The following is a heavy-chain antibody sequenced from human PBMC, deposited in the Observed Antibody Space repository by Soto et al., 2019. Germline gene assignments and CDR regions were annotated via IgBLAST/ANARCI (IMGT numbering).Heavy chain of an antibody. J-gene: IGHJ6*02. CDR2: ISYDGNNK. Sequence: PGGSLRLSCAASGFTFGTYAMEWVRQAPGKGLDWVALISYDGNNKYYADSVRGRFTISRDNSKNTLYLQMNTLRPEDTALYFCARPVEPFYYYGMDVWGQGTTVTVSS. V-gene: IGHV3-30-3*01. CDR1: GFTFGTYA. CDR3: ARPVEPFYYYGMDV.